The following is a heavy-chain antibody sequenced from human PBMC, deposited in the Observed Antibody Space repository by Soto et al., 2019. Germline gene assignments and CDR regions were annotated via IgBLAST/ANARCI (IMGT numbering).Heavy chain of an antibody. Sequence: GASVKVSCKASGYTFTSYYMHWVRQAPGQGLEWMGIINPSGGNTSYAQKFQGRVTMTRDTSTSTVYMELSSLRSEDAAVYYCARDSPKYCSGGSCYCDYWGQGTLVTVSS. CDR1: GYTFTSYY. J-gene: IGHJ4*02. CDR2: INPSGGNT. D-gene: IGHD2-15*01. V-gene: IGHV1-46*01. CDR3: ARDSPKYCSGGSCYCDY.